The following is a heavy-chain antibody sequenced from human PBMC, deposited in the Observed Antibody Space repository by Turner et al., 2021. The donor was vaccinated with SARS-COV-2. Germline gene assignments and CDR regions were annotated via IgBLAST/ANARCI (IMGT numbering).Heavy chain of an antibody. Sequence: QLQLQESGPGLVKPSETLSLTYTVSGGSISSRSYYCGWIRPPPGKGLEWIGRIYESGSTYYNPPLKSRVTISVDTSKNKFSLKLSSVTAADTAVYYCARLPVGYYGSGSYYHYGMDVWGQGTTVTVSS. CDR2: IYESGST. V-gene: IGHV4-39*01. CDR1: GGSISSRSYY. D-gene: IGHD3-10*01. CDR3: ARLPVGYYGSGSYYHYGMDV. J-gene: IGHJ6*02.